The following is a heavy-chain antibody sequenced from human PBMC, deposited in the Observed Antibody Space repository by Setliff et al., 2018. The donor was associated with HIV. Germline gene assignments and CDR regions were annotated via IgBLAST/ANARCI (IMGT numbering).Heavy chain of an antibody. Sequence: LSLTCTVSGGSISSYYWSWIRQPPGKGLEWIGYIYYSGSTNYNPSLKSRVTISVDTSKNQFSLKLSSVTAADTAVYYCARDQAGATYYRAFDIWGQGTMVTVSS. V-gene: IGHV4-59*01. CDR1: GGSISSYY. CDR2: IYYSGST. D-gene: IGHD1-26*01. CDR3: ARDQAGATYYRAFDI. J-gene: IGHJ3*02.